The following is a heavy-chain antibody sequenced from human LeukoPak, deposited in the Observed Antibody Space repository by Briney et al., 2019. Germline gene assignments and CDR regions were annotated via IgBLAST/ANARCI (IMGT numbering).Heavy chain of an antibody. CDR3: ARLVRVLRFLERLPWGWFDP. CDR2: IYYSGST. J-gene: IGHJ5*02. D-gene: IGHD3-3*01. V-gene: IGHV4-39*01. CDR1: GFSLSTSGMC. Sequence: SGPALVKPTQTLTLTCTFSGFSLSTSGMCVSWIRQPPGKGLEWIGSIYYSGSTYYNPSLKSRLTISVDSSKKQFSLKLTSVTAADTAIYYCARLVRVLRFLERLPWGWFDPWGQGTLVTVSS.